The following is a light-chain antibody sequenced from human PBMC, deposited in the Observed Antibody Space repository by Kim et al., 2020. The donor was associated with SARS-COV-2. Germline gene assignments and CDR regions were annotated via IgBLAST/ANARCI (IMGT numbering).Light chain of an antibody. CDR1: QSLSSSQ. V-gene: IGKV3-20*01. Sequence: PGERATLSCRASQSLSSSQLAWYQQKPGQAPRILIYGASSRATGIPDRFSGSGYGTDFTLTISRLEPEDIAVCYCQKYGSSPLTFGGGTKE. CDR3: QKYGSSPLT. J-gene: IGKJ4*01. CDR2: GAS.